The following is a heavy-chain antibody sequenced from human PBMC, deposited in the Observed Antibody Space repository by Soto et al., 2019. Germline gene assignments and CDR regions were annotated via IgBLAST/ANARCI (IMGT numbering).Heavy chain of an antibody. CDR3: ARGVEYCDIGPHLDF. V-gene: IGHV3-7*01. CDR1: GFTFNRYW. Sequence: PGGSLRLSCAASGFTFNRYWLGWVRQAPGKGLEWVANIKHDGSEKNYVYSVKGRFTISRDEAENSLFLQMNSLRVEDTALYYFARGVEYCDIGPHLDFWGLGTLVTVSS. D-gene: IGHD3-22*01. CDR2: IKHDGSEK. J-gene: IGHJ4*02.